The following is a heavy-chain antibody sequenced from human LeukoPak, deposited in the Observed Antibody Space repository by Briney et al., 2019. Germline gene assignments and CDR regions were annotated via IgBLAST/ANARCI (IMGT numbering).Heavy chain of an antibody. CDR1: GGTFSSYA. CDR2: IIPIFGTA. Sequence: ASLKDSCKACGGTFSSYAISWVRQAPGQGIEWMGGIIPIFGTANYAQKFQGRVTITADKSTSTAYMELSSLRPEDTAVYYCARSYSSGWYGGEDYWGQGTLVTVSS. D-gene: IGHD6-19*01. CDR3: ARSYSSGWYGGEDY. V-gene: IGHV1-69*06. J-gene: IGHJ4*02.